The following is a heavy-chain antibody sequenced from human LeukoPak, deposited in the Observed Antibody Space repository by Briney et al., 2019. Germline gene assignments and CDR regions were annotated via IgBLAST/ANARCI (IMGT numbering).Heavy chain of an antibody. D-gene: IGHD3-10*01. CDR1: GFTFSSYS. CDR3: ARDPGGSGSYYSLYYYYYMDV. J-gene: IGHJ6*03. CDR2: ISSSSYI. Sequence: PGGSLRLSCAASGFTFSSYSMNWVRQAPGKGLEWVSSISSSSYIYYADSVKGRFTISRDNAKNSLYLQMNSLRAEDTAVYYCARDPGGSGSYYSLYYYYYMDVWGKGTTVTVSS. V-gene: IGHV3-21*01.